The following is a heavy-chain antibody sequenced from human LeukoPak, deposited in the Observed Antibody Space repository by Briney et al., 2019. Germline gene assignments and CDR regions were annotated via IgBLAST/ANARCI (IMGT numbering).Heavy chain of an antibody. Sequence: PLETLSLTCTVSGGSLSSGSYYWSWIRQPPGKGLEWIGYIYYSGSTNYNPSLKSRVTISVDTSKNQFSLKLSSVTAADTAVYYCARMYYYGSGSYWYYFDYWGQGTLVTVSS. CDR3: ARMYYYGSGSYWYYFDY. V-gene: IGHV4-61*01. J-gene: IGHJ4*02. CDR2: IYYSGST. D-gene: IGHD3-10*01. CDR1: GGSLSSGSYY.